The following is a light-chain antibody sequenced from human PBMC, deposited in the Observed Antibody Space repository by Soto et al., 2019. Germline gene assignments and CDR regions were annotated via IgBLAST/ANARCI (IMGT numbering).Light chain of an antibody. Sequence: IRMTQSPSSLSASVGDRVTITCQASQDISKNLNWYQQKLGKAPKLLIYDPSSLQTGVPSRFSGSGSATHFTFTISTLQPEDIATYYCQQYDNLLPITFGQGTRLDIK. V-gene: IGKV1-33*01. J-gene: IGKJ5*01. CDR2: DPS. CDR3: QQYDNLLPIT. CDR1: QDISKN.